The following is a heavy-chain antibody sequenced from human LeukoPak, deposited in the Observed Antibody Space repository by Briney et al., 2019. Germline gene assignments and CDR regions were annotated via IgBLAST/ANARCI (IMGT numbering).Heavy chain of an antibody. CDR1: GLTFSSSW. D-gene: IGHD6-13*01. J-gene: IGHJ4*02. Sequence: GGSLRLSCAASGLTFSSSWMNWVRQAPGKGLEWVANIKQDGSEKNYVDSVKGRFTISRDNAENSLFLQMNSLRVEDTAVYYCAREWQGGIAAAGTRIEGDYWGQGTLVAVSS. CDR3: AREWQGGIAAAGTRIEGDY. CDR2: IKQDGSEK. V-gene: IGHV3-7*01.